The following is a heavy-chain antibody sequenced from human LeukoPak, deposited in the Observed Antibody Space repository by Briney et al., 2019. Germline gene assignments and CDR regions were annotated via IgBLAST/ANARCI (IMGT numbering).Heavy chain of an antibody. CDR3: ARYLSGYDYFDY. V-gene: IGHV1-18*01. CDR2: ISAYNGNT. CDR1: GYTFTSYG. Sequence: ASVKVSCKASGYTFTSYGISWVRQAPGQGLEWMGWISAYNGNTNYAQKLQGRVTMTTDTSTSTAYMELRSLRSDDTAVYYCARYLSGYDYFDYWGQGVLVTVSS. D-gene: IGHD5-12*01. J-gene: IGHJ4*02.